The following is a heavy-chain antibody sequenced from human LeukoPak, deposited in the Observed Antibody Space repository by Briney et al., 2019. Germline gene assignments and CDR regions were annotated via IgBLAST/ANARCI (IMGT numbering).Heavy chain of an antibody. CDR2: ISTDGSQT. D-gene: IGHD5-18*01. CDR3: ARGYGPWVYYGMDV. CDR1: GFTFSNYW. J-gene: IGHJ6*02. V-gene: IGHV3-74*01. Sequence: GSLRLSCEASGFTFSNYWMHWVRQPPGKGLMWVSQISTDGSQTFYADSVKGRFTISRDNAQNTLFPQMDSLRPEDTAVYYCARGYGPWVYYGMDVWGQGTTVTVSS.